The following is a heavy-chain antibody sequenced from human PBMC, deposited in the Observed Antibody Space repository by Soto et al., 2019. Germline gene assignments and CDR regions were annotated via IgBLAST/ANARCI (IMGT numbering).Heavy chain of an antibody. D-gene: IGHD6-19*01. CDR1: GVSVSSFA. CDR3: AKFTSVWDLDS. CDR2: VTGSGSGT. J-gene: IGHJ4*02. Sequence: AGGSLRLCCAASGVSVSSFAMSWVRQAPVKGLEWVSSVTGSGSGTYYADSVKGRFTISRDNSKNTLYLQMNSLGAEDTAVYYCAKFTSVWDLDSWGQGTLVTVSS. V-gene: IGHV3-23*01.